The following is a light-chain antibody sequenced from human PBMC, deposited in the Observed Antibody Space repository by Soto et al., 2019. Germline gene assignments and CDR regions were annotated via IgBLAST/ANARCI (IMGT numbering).Light chain of an antibody. Sequence: QSVLTQPPSVSAAPGQRVTISCSGSSSNIGSNYVSWYQQFPGTAPKLLIYENNKRPSGIPDRFSGSKSGTSATLAISGLQSEDEADYYCASWDDSLNGHVFGTGTKVTVL. V-gene: IGLV1-51*02. J-gene: IGLJ1*01. CDR1: SSNIGSNY. CDR2: ENN. CDR3: ASWDDSLNGHV.